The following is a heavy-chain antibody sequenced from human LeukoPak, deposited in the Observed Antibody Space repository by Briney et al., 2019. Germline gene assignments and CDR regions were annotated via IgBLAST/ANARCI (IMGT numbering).Heavy chain of an antibody. CDR3: ARGRYCSGGSCLLPDWFDP. V-gene: IGHV3-74*01. CDR1: GFTFSSYW. Sequence: GGSLRLSCAASGFTFSSYWMHWVRQAPGKGLVWVSGINSDGSSTSYADSVKGRFTISRDNAKNTLYLQMNSLRAEDTAVYYCARGRYCSGGSCLLPDWFDPWGQGTLVTVSS. D-gene: IGHD2-15*01. CDR2: INSDGSST. J-gene: IGHJ5*02.